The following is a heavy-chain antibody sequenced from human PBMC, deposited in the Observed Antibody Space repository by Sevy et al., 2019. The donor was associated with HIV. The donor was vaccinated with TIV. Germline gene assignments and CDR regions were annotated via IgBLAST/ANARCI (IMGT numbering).Heavy chain of an antibody. CDR3: AKDLAGPGRRYFDY. Sequence: GGSLRLSCTASGFTFSNFGMHWVRQVPGKGLDWVTFIRYDGSDKYYAASVKGRFTISRDDPKNTVYLQMDSLRPDDTAIYYCAKDLAGPGRRYFDYWGQGTLVTVSS. CDR2: IRYDGSDK. D-gene: IGHD6-13*01. J-gene: IGHJ4*02. V-gene: IGHV3-30*02. CDR1: GFTFSNFG.